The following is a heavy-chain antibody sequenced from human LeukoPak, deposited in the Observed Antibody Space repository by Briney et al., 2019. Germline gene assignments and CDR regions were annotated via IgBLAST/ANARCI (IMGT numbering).Heavy chain of an antibody. CDR2: ISSGSSTI. D-gene: IGHD2-2*01. V-gene: IGHV3-48*01. Sequence: PGGSLRLSCAASGFSFRFYSVTWVRQAPGKGLEWISYISSGSSTIHYADSVKGRFTISRDNAKNSLYLQMNSLRAEDTAVYYCARDQAPPYCSSTSCRLFDYWGQGTLVTVSS. CDR3: ARDQAPPYCSSTSCRLFDY. J-gene: IGHJ4*02. CDR1: GFSFRFYS.